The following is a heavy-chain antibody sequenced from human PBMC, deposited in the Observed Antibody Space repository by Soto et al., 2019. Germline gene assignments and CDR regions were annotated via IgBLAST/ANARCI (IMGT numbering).Heavy chain of an antibody. CDR3: ARGGGELAKPHPSLY. V-gene: IGHV1-69*06. Sequence: SVKVSCKASGGSFDRFAISWVRQAPGQGLEWMGGVIPMFLKANYAQKFQGRVTITADKSTNTVYMEMNSLMSEDTAVYYCARGGGELAKPHPSLYSGPGHHVTVSS. J-gene: IGHJ4*02. CDR1: GGSFDRFA. CDR2: VIPMFLKA. D-gene: IGHD3-16*01.